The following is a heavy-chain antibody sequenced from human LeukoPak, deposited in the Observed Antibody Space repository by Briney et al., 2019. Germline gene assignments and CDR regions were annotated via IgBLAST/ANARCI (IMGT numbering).Heavy chain of an antibody. CDR2: ISYDGSNK. Sequence: GGSLRPSCPASEFTLRSFALHWAGKAQGKGLEGVAVISYDGSNKYYADSVKGRFTISRDNSKNTLYLQMNSLRAEDTAVYYCASSLEDSSGSFDYWGQGTLVTVSS. J-gene: IGHJ4*02. V-gene: IGHV3-30*04. CDR1: EFTLRSFA. D-gene: IGHD3-22*01. CDR3: ASSLEDSSGSFDY.